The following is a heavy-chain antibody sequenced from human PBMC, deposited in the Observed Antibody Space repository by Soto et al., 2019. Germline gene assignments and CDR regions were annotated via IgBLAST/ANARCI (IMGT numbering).Heavy chain of an antibody. CDR3: ARDDDYDDNGLDS. Sequence: QVQLVESAGGVVQPGRSLRLSCAASGFAFSSHGMHWDRQAPGKGLEGVAVSVREGSEKHYADSVKGRFTISRENSKNTLYLEMNSLRAEDTAVYYCARDDDYDDNGLDSWGQGNLVNVSS. CDR1: GFAFSSHG. J-gene: IGHJ5*01. V-gene: IGHV3-33*01. D-gene: IGHD4-17*01. CDR2: SVREGSEK.